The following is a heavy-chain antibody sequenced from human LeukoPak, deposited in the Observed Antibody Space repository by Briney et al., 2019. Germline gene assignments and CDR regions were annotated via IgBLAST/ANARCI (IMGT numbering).Heavy chain of an antibody. V-gene: IGHV3-48*04. Sequence: GGSLRLPCAASGSTFRTYTLTWVRQAPGKGLEWVSYISTGSSPVYYADSVKGRFTISRDDAKNSLYLQMNSLRAEDTAMYYCARNGPCSDGTCYSDTWGQGTLVTVSS. CDR1: GSTFRTYT. D-gene: IGHD2-15*01. CDR2: ISTGSSPV. J-gene: IGHJ4*02. CDR3: ARNGPCSDGTCYSDT.